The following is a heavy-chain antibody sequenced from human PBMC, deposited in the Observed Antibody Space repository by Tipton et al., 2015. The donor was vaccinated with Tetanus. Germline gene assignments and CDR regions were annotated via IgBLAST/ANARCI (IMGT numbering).Heavy chain of an antibody. J-gene: IGHJ4*02. CDR3: ARAPFDFSDYFDL. CDR1: GFTVTSTY. Sequence: SLRLSCAASGFTVTSTYMAWVRQTPGKGLEWVSSIYSGSTTYYRDSVRGRFTISRDSSKNSFHLQLNNLRDEDTAIYFRARAPFDFSDYFDLWGQGTPVTVSS. CDR2: IYSGSTT. D-gene: IGHD6-19*01. V-gene: IGHV3-53*01.